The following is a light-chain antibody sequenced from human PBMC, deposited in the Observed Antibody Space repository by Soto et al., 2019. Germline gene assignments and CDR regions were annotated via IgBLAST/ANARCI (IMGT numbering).Light chain of an antibody. V-gene: IGLV1-51*01. CDR3: ATWDSSLSAVV. J-gene: IGLJ2*01. Sequence: QSVLTQPPSVSATPGQTVTISCSGSSSNIGNHYVSWYQQFPGAAPKLLIYDNYWRPSGIPDRFSASKSGTSATLGITGLQTGDEADYYCATWDSSLSAVVVGGGTKVTV. CDR1: SSNIGNHY. CDR2: DNY.